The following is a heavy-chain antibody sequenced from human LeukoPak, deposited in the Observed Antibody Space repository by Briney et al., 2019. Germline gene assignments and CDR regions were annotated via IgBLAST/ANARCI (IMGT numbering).Heavy chain of an antibody. J-gene: IGHJ3*02. D-gene: IGHD3-10*01. Sequence: GESLKISCKGSGYSFTSYWIGWVRQMPGKGLEWMGIIYPGDSDTRYSPSFQGQVPISADKSISTAYLQWSSLKASDTAMYYCARQLWFGESDDAFDIWGQGTMVTVSS. CDR1: GYSFTSYW. V-gene: IGHV5-51*01. CDR2: IYPGDSDT. CDR3: ARQLWFGESDDAFDI.